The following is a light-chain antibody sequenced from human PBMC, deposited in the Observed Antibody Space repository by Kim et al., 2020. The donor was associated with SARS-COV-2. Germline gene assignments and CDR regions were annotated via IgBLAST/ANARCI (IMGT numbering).Light chain of an antibody. J-gene: IGLJ2*01. CDR2: EVN. CDR3: SSYAGSSVL. CDR1: SSDIGDYHY. V-gene: IGLV2-8*01. Sequence: PDHSITISCTGTSSDIGDYHYVSWYQQHSGKAPKLLIYEVNKRPSGVPDRFSGSKSANTASLTVSGLQAEDEADYYCSSYAGSSVLFGGGTQLTVL.